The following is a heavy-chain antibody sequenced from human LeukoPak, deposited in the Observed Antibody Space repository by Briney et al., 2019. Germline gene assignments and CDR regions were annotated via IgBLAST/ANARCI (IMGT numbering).Heavy chain of an antibody. Sequence: PGGSLRLSCVASGFTFSYSALSWVRQAPCKGLEWVSSISTSGTSSYYADSLKGRFTISRDNAEKSLHLQMISLRAEDTAVYYCARANMGNSFDYWGQGTLVTVSS. J-gene: IGHJ4*02. CDR3: ARANMGNSFDY. D-gene: IGHD1-26*01. CDR1: GFTFSYSA. V-gene: IGHV3-21*01. CDR2: ISTSGTSS.